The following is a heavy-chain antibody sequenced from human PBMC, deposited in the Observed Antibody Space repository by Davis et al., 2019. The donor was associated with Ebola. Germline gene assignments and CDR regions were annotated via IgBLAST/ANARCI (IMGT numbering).Heavy chain of an antibody. CDR3: ARGLRFLEWLLPPDY. Sequence: PSETLFLTCTVSGGSISSGCYYWSWIRQHPGKGLEWFGYIYYSGSTYYNPSLKSRVTISVDTSKNQFSLKLSSVTAADTAVYYCARGLRFLEWLLPPDYWGQGTLVTVSS. V-gene: IGHV4-31*03. J-gene: IGHJ4*02. D-gene: IGHD3-3*01. CDR2: IYYSGST. CDR1: GGSISSGCYY.